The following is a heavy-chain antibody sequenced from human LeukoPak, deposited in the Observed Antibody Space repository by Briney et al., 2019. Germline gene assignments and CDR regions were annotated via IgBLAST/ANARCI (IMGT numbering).Heavy chain of an antibody. D-gene: IGHD3-9*01. CDR2: IYPGDSDT. CDR3: ARPSSYDIGCFDY. CDR1: GYNFTSYW. Sequence: GESLKISCKGSGYNFTSYWIGWVRQMPGKGLEWMGIIYPGDSDTRYSPSFQGQVTISADKSISTAYLQWSSLKASDTAMYYCARPSSYDIGCFDYWGQGTLVTVSS. V-gene: IGHV5-51*01. J-gene: IGHJ4*02.